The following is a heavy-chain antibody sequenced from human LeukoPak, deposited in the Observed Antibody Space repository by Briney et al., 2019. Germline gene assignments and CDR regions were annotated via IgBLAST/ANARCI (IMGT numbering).Heavy chain of an antibody. CDR3: ARAIASSGSRLFDY. V-gene: IGHV4-30-4*01. J-gene: IGHJ4*02. D-gene: IGHD3-10*01. CDR2: IYYSGST. Sequence: SETLSLTCTVSGGSISSGDYYWSWIRQPPGKGLEWIGYIYYSGSTYYNPSLKSRGTVSLDRSKNQFSLRLSSVTVADTAVYYCARAIASSGSRLFDYWGQGTLVTVSS. CDR1: GGSISSGDYY.